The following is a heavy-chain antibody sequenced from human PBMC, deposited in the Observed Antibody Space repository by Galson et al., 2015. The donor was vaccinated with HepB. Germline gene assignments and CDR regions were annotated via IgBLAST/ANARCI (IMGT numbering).Heavy chain of an antibody. J-gene: IGHJ4*02. D-gene: IGHD3-22*01. CDR3: ARVSSNYYDSSALGY. Sequence: SLRLSCAASGFTFSSYGMNWVRQAPGKGLEWVAVIWYDGSNKYYADSVKGRFTISRDNSKNTLYLQMNSLRAEDTAVYYCARVSSNYYDSSALGYWGQGTLVTVSS. CDR1: GFTFSSYG. CDR2: IWYDGSNK. V-gene: IGHV3-33*08.